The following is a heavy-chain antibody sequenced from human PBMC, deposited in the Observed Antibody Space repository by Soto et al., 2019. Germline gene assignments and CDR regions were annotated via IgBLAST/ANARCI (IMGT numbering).Heavy chain of an antibody. CDR1: GFSLSTSGVG. Sequence: QITLKESGPTLVKPTQTLTLTCTFSGFSLSTSGVGVGWIRQPPGKALEWLALIYWDDDKRYSPSLRSRLTINKDTSKSQVVLTMTNMDPVDTATYYCIQSRCGGDCLQSNASHYYYGMDVWGQGTTVTVSS. D-gene: IGHD2-21*02. CDR2: IYWDDDK. CDR3: IQSRCGGDCLQSNASHYYYGMDV. J-gene: IGHJ6*02. V-gene: IGHV2-5*02.